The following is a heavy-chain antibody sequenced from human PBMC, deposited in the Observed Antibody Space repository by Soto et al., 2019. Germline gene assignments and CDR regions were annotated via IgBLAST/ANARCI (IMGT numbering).Heavy chain of an antibody. D-gene: IGHD5-18*01. CDR2: ISSSSSYI. CDR1: GFTFSSYS. Sequence: EVQLVESGGGLVKPGGSLRLSCAASGFTFSSYSMNWVRQAPGKGLEWVSSISSSSSYIYYADSVKGRFTISRDNAKNSLYMQMKVLRAGDTAVYYCARDQPGYSYGYGLGYWGQGTLVTVSS. V-gene: IGHV3-21*01. J-gene: IGHJ4*02. CDR3: ARDQPGYSYGYGLGY.